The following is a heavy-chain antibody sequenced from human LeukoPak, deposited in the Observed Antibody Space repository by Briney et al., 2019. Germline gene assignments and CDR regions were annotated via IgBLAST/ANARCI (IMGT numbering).Heavy chain of an antibody. D-gene: IGHD3-22*01. V-gene: IGHV4-59*08. CDR2: IFYVGST. CDR1: GDSIGSHY. J-gene: IGHJ4*02. CDR3: ASLGADYYDSSGYLRRPNSRVY. Sequence: KPSETLSLTCTVSGDSIGSHYWSWIRQPPGKGLEWIGYIFYVGSTNYNPSLKSRVTISVDTSKNQFSLKLNSVTAADTAVYYCASLGADYYDSSGYLRRPNSRVYWGQGTLVTVSS.